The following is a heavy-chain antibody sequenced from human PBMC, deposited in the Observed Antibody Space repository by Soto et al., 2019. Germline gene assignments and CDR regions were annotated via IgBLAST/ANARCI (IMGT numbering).Heavy chain of an antibody. CDR2: LYHIGST. CDR3: RSSTSCYDESCVDV. J-gene: IGHJ6*02. CDR1: GYSISSGNY. Sequence: PSETQSLTCAVSGYSISSGNYWAWIRQPPGRGLEWIGSLYHIGSTHYNTSLKSRVTISVDTSKNHFSLELSSVTAADTAMYHCRSSTSCYDESCVDVWGQGTMVTVS. D-gene: IGHD2-2*01. V-gene: IGHV4-38-2*01.